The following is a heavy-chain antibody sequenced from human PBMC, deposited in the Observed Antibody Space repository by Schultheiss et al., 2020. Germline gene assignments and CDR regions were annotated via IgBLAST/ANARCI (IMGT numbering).Heavy chain of an antibody. CDR1: GFTFSSYG. V-gene: IGHV3-30*03. J-gene: IGHJ4*02. CDR2: ISYDGSNK. D-gene: IGHD5-24*01. CDR3: ASCRDGSCHYFDY. Sequence: GESLKISCAASGFTFSSYGMHWVRQAPGKGLEWVAVISYDGSNKYYPGSVKGRFTISRENAKNSLYLQMNSLRAEDTALYYCASCRDGSCHYFDYWGQGTLVNVSA.